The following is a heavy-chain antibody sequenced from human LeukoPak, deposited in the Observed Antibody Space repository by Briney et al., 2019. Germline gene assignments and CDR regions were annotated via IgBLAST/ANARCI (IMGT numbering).Heavy chain of an antibody. D-gene: IGHD1-1*01. J-gene: IGHJ3*01. V-gene: IGHV3-23*01. CDR2: IGGGDDDR. Sequence: PGGSLRLSCAASGFTFTNYAMSWVRQAPGKGLEWVSGIGGGDDDRYYADSVRGRLTISRDNSKSTVFLQMNSLRAEDTAVYYCAKDPISMNGIWDAFDVWGQGTMVTVSS. CDR1: GFTFTNYA. CDR3: AKDPISMNGIWDAFDV.